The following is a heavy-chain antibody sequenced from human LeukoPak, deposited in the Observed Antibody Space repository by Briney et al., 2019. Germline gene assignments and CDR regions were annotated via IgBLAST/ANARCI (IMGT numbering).Heavy chain of an antibody. CDR1: GFTFSSYW. J-gene: IGHJ5*02. CDR2: IKQDGSEK. CDR3: ARVYYDFWSGYYSP. D-gene: IGHD3-3*01. Sequence: PGGSLRLSCAASGFTFSSYWMSWVRQAPGKGLGWVANIKQDGSEKYYVDSVKGRFTISRDNAKNSLYLQMNSLRAEDTAVYYCARVYYDFWSGYYSPWGQGTLVTVSS. V-gene: IGHV3-7*03.